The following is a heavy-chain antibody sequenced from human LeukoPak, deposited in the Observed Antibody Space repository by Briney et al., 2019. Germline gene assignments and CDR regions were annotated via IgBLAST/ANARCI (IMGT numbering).Heavy chain of an antibody. V-gene: IGHV4-39*07. CDR3: ARDQGSSSWFYY. J-gene: IGHJ4*02. D-gene: IGHD6-13*01. CDR2: IYYTGDT. Sequence: SETLSLSCTVSGDSVNYNLYYWGWVRQSPGQELEWIGTIYYTGDTYYNPSLKSRVTLSVDTSKSHFSLKLTSVTAADTAVYYCARDQGSSSWFYYWGQGILVTVSS. CDR1: GDSVNYNLYY.